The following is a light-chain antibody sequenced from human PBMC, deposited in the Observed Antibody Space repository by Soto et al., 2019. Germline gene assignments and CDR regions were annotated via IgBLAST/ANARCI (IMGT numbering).Light chain of an antibody. Sequence: QSVLTQPASVSGSPGQSITISCTGTSSDVGGYNYVSWYQQHQGKAPKLMIYDVSNRPSGVSNRFSGSKSGNTASLTSSGLPAEDEADYYCSSYTSSSTLVVFGGGTKVTVL. J-gene: IGLJ2*01. CDR3: SSYTSSSTLVV. CDR2: DVS. CDR1: SSDVGGYNY. V-gene: IGLV2-14*01.